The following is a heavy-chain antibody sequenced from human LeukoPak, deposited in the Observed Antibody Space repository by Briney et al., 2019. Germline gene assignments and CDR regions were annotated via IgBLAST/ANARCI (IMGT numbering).Heavy chain of an antibody. Sequence: GGSLRLSCAASGFTFSSYWMSWVRQAPGKGLEWVANIKQDGSEKYYVDSVKGRFTISRDNAKNSLYLQMNSLRAEDTAVYYCARKYCSGGSCLGSYYMDVWGKGTTVTISS. V-gene: IGHV3-7*01. D-gene: IGHD2-15*01. CDR2: IKQDGSEK. J-gene: IGHJ6*03. CDR1: GFTFSSYW. CDR3: ARKYCSGGSCLGSYYMDV.